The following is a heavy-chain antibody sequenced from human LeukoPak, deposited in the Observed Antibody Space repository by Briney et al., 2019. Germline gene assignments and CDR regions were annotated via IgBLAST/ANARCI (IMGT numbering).Heavy chain of an antibody. CDR3: ARRITTTGSYWFDP. D-gene: IGHD1-1*01. J-gene: IGHJ5*02. V-gene: IGHV5-51*01. CDR2: MYPGNSDT. Sequence: HGESLKISCKGSGYSFTSSWIGWVRQMPGKGLEWMGIMYPGNSDTRYSPSFQGQVTISADKSVSTAYLQWSSLEASDTAVYYCARRITTTGSYWFDPWGQGTLVTVSS. CDR1: GYSFTSSW.